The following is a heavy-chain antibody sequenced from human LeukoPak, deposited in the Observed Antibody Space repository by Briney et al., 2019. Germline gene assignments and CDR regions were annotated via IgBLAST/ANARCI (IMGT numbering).Heavy chain of an antibody. D-gene: IGHD3-3*01. CDR3: ARARSEGSWSAYAFDI. CDR2: IIPIFGTA. V-gene: IGHV1-69*13. J-gene: IGHJ3*02. Sequence: ASVKVSCKASGGTFSSYAISWVRQAPGQGLEWMGGIIPIFGTANYAQKFQGRVTITADEFTSTAYMELSSLRSEDTAVYYCARARSEGSWSAYAFDIWGQGTMVTVSS. CDR1: GGTFSSYA.